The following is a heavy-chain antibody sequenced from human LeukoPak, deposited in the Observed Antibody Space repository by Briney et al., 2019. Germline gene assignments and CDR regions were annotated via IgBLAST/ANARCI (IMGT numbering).Heavy chain of an antibody. J-gene: IGHJ6*02. V-gene: IGHV3-48*01. Sequence: PGGSLRLSCVVSGFSFSTYSLNWIRQAPGKGLEWVSYISSSGTTIYYADSVKGRFTISRDNSKNTLYLQMNSLRAEDTAVYYCAREVYGSGLYYYYGMDVWGQGTTVTVSS. CDR3: AREVYGSGLYYYYGMDV. D-gene: IGHD3-10*01. CDR1: GFSFSTYS. CDR2: ISSSGTTI.